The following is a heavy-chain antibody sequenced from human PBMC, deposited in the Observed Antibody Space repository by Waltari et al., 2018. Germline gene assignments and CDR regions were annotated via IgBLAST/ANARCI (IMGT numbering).Heavy chain of an antibody. J-gene: IGHJ5*02. CDR2: IHPKIRAT. D-gene: IGHD2-21*01. Sequence: QVQLVQSGAEVKKPGASVKVSCKASGYTFTDSVIDWVRHAPGQGLEWMGRIHPKIRATTYPQKLQGTINRTGATSIGTAYMELGSVTSDDTALYYCVRHIDRIRSAWGQGTLVTVSS. CDR1: GYTFTDSV. CDR3: VRHIDRIRSA. V-gene: IGHV1-2*06.